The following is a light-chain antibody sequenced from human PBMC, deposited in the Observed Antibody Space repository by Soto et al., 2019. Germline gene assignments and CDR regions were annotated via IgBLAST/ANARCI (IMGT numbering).Light chain of an antibody. CDR3: SSHAGSKRV. CDR1: SSDVGGYNY. V-gene: IGLV2-8*01. J-gene: IGLJ1*01. Sequence: QSALTQPPSASGAPGQAVTISCTGTSSDVGGYNYVSWYQQHPGKAPKLMIYGVSKRPSGVPDRFSGSKSGNTVSLTVSGLQAEDEADYYCSSHAGSKRVFGTGSKVTVL. CDR2: GVS.